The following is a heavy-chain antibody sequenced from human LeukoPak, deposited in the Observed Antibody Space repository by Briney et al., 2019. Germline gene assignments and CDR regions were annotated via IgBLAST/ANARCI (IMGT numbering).Heavy chain of an antibody. Sequence: GGSLRLSCAASGFTFSSYAMSWVRQAPGKGLEWGSTISGSGGRTYYADSVKGRFTISRDNSKNPLYLQMNSLRAEDTAVYYCAKGGVRSSYLDYWGQGTLVTVSS. V-gene: IGHV3-23*01. CDR3: AKGGVRSSYLDY. CDR2: ISGSGGRT. CDR1: GFTFSSYA. J-gene: IGHJ4*02. D-gene: IGHD3-10*01.